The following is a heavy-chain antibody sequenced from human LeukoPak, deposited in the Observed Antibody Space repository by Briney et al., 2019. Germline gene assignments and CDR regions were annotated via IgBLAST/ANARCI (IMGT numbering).Heavy chain of an antibody. CDR1: GGPISGYY. CDR3: ARQGTTVTHFDY. CDR2: IYSSGSSGSA. D-gene: IGHD4-11*01. J-gene: IGHJ4*02. Sequence: SETLSLTCTVAGGPISGYYWSWIRQPPGKELECIGYIYSSGSSGSANYNPSLTSRVTISIDTSKNQFSLTLSSVTAADTAVYYCARQGTTVTHFDYWGQGTLVTVSS. V-gene: IGHV4-59*01.